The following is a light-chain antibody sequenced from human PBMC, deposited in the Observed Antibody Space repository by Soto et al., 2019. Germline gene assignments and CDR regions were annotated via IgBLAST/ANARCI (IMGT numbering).Light chain of an antibody. CDR1: SSDVGGYNY. CDR3: SSYTRSITLV. V-gene: IGLV2-14*01. J-gene: IGLJ2*01. Sequence: QSALTQPASVSGSPGQSITISCTGTSSDVGGYNYVSWYQQHPGKAPKLMIYEVSNRPSGVSNRFSGSKSGTTASLTISGVQAEDEAAYSCSSYTRSITLVFGGGTKLTVL. CDR2: EVS.